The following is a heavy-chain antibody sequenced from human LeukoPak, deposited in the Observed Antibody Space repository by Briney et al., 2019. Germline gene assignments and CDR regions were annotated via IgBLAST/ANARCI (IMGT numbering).Heavy chain of an antibody. J-gene: IGHJ3*01. V-gene: IGHV3-7*05. CDR1: GFTFSNYW. CDR3: TRDEG. CDR2: MKKDGGET. Sequence: VGSLRLSCAGSGFTFSNYWMSWVRQAPGKGLEWVANMKKDGGETYYVDSVKGRFTISRDNAKNSLYLQMDSLRAEDTAAYYLTRDEGWGQGTTVTVSS.